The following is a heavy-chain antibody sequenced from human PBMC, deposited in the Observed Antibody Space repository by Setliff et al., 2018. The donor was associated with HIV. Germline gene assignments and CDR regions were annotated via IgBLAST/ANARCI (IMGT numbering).Heavy chain of an antibody. CDR1: GGSISSHY. V-gene: IGHV4-59*08. CDR3: ARQVTVVGYFETAAGSFNY. Sequence: SETLSLTCTVSGGSISSHYWIWIRQPPGKGLEWIGYIHYSGATNYNPSLKSRVTISLDTSRTQFSLKVRSVTAADTAVYYCARQVTVVGYFETAAGSFNYWGPGTWVTVSS. CDR2: IHYSGAT. D-gene: IGHD2-21*01. J-gene: IGHJ4*02.